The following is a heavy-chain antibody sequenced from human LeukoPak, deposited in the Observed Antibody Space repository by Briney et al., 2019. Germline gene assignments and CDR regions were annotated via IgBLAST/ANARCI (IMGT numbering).Heavy chain of an antibody. Sequence: SETLSLTCAVYGGFFSCYYWRCIRQPPGKGLEWSGEMNHSGSTNYNPSLKSRVTISVDTSKNQFSLKLSSVTAADTAVYYCARGRPPLIAARPFAYWGQGTLVTVSS. D-gene: IGHD6-6*01. CDR1: GGFFSCYY. V-gene: IGHV4-34*01. J-gene: IGHJ4*02. CDR3: ARGRPPLIAARPFAY. CDR2: MNHSGST.